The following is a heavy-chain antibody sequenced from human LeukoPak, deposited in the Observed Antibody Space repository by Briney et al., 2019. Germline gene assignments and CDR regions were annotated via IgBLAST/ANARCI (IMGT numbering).Heavy chain of an antibody. J-gene: IGHJ6*03. D-gene: IGHD6-19*01. Sequence: GGSLRLSCAASGFTFSSYEMNWVRQAPGKGLEWVSSISRTYIYYADSVKGRFTISRDNAKNSLYLQMNSLRAEDTAVYYCAREKVAGTNPLFTRPNYYMDVWGKGTTVTVSS. V-gene: IGHV3-21*01. CDR3: AREKVAGTNPLFTRPNYYMDV. CDR2: ISRTYI. CDR1: GFTFSSYE.